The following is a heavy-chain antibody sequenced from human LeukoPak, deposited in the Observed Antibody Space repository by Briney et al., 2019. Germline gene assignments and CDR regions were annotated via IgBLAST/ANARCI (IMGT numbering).Heavy chain of an antibody. CDR3: TRENRPFCPFAH. D-gene: IGHD2/OR15-2a*01. CDR1: SGSIDITNY. V-gene: IGHV4-4*02. CDR2: ISHDGTT. J-gene: IGHJ4*02. Sequence: SETLSLTCGVSSGSIDITNYWSWVRQAPGKGLEWIGEISHDGTTNYNSSLRSRVAMSLDRANNQFSLSLTSVTAADTAVYYCTRENRPFCPFAHWGQGVLVTVSS.